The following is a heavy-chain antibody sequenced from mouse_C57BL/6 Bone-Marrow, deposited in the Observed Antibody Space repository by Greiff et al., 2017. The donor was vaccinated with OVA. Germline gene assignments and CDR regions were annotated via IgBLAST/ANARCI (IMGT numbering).Heavy chain of an antibody. D-gene: IGHD2-4*01. CDR3: ARAFYYDYDGPC. J-gene: IGHJ3*01. Sequence: VQLQQPGAELVRPGTSVKLSCKASGYTFTSYWMHWVKQRPGQGLEWIGVIDPSDSYTNYNQKFKGKATLTVDTSSSTAYMQLSSLTSEDSAVDYCARAFYYDYDGPCWGQGTLVTVSA. V-gene: IGHV1-59*01. CDR2: IDPSDSYT. CDR1: GYTFTSYW.